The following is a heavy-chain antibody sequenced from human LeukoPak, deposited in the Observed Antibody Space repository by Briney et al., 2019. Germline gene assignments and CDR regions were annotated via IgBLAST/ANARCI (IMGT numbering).Heavy chain of an antibody. Sequence: GGSLRLSCAASGFTFSSYEMNWVRQAPGKGLEWVSYISSSGSTIYYADSVKGRSTISRDNAKNSLYLQMNSLRAEDTAVYHCARDGVRGWIDYWGQGTLVTVSS. V-gene: IGHV3-48*03. D-gene: IGHD6-19*01. CDR3: ARDGVRGWIDY. J-gene: IGHJ4*02. CDR1: GFTFSSYE. CDR2: ISSSGSTI.